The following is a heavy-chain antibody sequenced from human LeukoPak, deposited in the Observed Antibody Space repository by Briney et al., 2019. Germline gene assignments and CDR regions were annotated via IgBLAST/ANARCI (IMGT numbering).Heavy chain of an antibody. CDR3: ARDGRRGFDY. CDR1: GFTFSSYS. V-gene: IGHV3-21*01. D-gene: IGHD3-10*01. J-gene: IGHJ4*02. Sequence: GESPRLSCAASGFTFSSYSRNWVRQAPGKGLEWVSSISSSGSYIYYADSVKGRFAISRDNAKNSLYLQMNSLRAEDTAVYYCARDGRRGFDYWGQGTLVTVSS. CDR2: ISSSGSYI.